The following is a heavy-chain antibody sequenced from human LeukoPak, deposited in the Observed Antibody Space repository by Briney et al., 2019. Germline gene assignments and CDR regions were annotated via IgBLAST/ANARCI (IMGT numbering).Heavy chain of an antibody. D-gene: IGHD2-15*01. CDR1: GGSISSGGYY. CDR3: ARDVNTDCSGGSCYSSWFDP. J-gene: IGHJ5*02. CDR2: IYYSGST. Sequence: SETLSLTCTVSGGSISSGGYYWSWIRQHPGKGLEWIGYIYYSGSTYYNPSLKSRVTISVDTSKNQFSLKLSSVTAADTAVYYCARDVNTDCSGGSCYSSWFDPWGRGTLVTVSS. V-gene: IGHV4-31*03.